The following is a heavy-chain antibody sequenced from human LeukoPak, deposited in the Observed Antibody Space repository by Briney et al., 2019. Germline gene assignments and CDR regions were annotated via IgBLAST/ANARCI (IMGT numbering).Heavy chain of an antibody. J-gene: IGHJ4*02. D-gene: IGHD5-12*01. CDR1: GFTFSSYS. CDR3: ARAPSGYEVFDD. CDR2: ISSSSSYI. Sequence: PGGSLRLSCVASGFTFSSYSMNWVRQAPGKGLEWVSSISSSSSYIYYADSVKGRFTISRGNAKNSLFLQMNSLRAEDTAVYYCARAPSGYEVFDDWGQGTLVTVSS. V-gene: IGHV3-21*01.